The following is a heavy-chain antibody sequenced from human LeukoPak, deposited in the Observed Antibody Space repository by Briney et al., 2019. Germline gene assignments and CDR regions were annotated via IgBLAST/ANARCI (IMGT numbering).Heavy chain of an antibody. J-gene: IGHJ4*02. D-gene: IGHD6-19*01. CDR2: ISGSGGST. CDR3: AKSLGSIAVAGHDY. CDR1: GFTFSSYA. Sequence: GGSLRLSCAASGFTFSSYAMSWVRQAPGKGLEWVSAISGSGGSTYYADSVEGRFTISRDNSKNTLYLQMNSLRAEDTAVYYCAKSLGSIAVAGHDYWGQGTLVTVPS. V-gene: IGHV3-23*01.